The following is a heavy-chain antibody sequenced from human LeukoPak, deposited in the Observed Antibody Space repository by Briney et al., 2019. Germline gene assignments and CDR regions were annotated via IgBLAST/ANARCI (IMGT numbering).Heavy chain of an antibody. V-gene: IGHV4-31*03. CDR2: IYYSGST. J-gene: IGHJ5*02. Sequence: SETLSLTCTVSGGSISSGGYYWSWIRQHPGKGLEWIGYIYYSGSTYYNPSLKSRVTISVDTSKNQFSLKLSSVTAADTAVYYCARGGDVVVPAAIPNWFDPWGQGTQVTVSS. CDR1: GGSISSGGYY. D-gene: IGHD2-2*01. CDR3: ARGGDVVVPAAIPNWFDP.